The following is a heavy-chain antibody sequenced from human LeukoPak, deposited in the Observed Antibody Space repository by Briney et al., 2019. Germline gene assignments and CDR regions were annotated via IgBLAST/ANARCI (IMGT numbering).Heavy chain of an antibody. V-gene: IGHV4-59*01. Sequence: SETLSLTCTVSGGSISSYYWSWIRQPPGKGLEWIGYIYYSGSTNYNPSLKSRVTISVDTSKNQFSLKLSSVTAADTAVYYCARDLYSSSWYNWIDPWGQGTLVTVSS. J-gene: IGHJ5*02. CDR1: GGSISSYY. CDR3: ARDLYSSSWYNWIDP. CDR2: IYYSGST. D-gene: IGHD6-13*01.